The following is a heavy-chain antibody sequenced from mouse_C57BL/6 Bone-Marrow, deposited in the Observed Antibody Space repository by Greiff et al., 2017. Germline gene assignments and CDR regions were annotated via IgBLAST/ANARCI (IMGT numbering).Heavy chain of an antibody. D-gene: IGHD2-2*01. CDR3: VRQEVTTKDWFAY. J-gene: IGHJ3*01. Sequence: GGGLVQPKGSLTLSCAASGFSFNTYAMNWVRQAPGKGLEWVARIRSKSNNYATYYADSVKDRFTISRDDSESMLYLQMNNLKTEDTAMYYCVRQEVTTKDWFAYWGQGTLVTVSA. V-gene: IGHV10-1*01. CDR1: GFSFNTYA. CDR2: IRSKSNNYAT.